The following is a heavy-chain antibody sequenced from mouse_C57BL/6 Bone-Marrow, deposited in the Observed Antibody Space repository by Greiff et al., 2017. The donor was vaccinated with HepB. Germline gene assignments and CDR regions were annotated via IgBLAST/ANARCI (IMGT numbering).Heavy chain of an antibody. D-gene: IGHD1-1*01. V-gene: IGHV1-26*01. CDR1: GYTFTDYY. CDR3: AHYGSRGYYAMDY. CDR2: INPNNGGT. Sequence: EVQLQQSGPELVKPGASVKISCKASGYTFTDYYMNWVKQSHGKSLEWIGDINPNNGGTSYNQKFKGKATLTVDKSSSTAYMELRSLTSEDSAVYYCAHYGSRGYYAMDYWGQGTSVTVSS. J-gene: IGHJ4*01.